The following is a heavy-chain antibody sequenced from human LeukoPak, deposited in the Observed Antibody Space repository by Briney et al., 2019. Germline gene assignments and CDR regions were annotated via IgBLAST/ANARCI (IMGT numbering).Heavy chain of an antibody. Sequence: ASVKVSCKASGYTFTSYGISWVRQAPGQGLEWMGWIRAYNGNTNYAQKIQGRVTMTTETSTSTAYMELRSLRSDDTAVYYCARDPSQLLPHQPSNDYWGQGTLVTVSS. J-gene: IGHJ4*02. V-gene: IGHV1-18*01. CDR3: ARDPSQLLPHQPSNDY. D-gene: IGHD2-2*01. CDR1: GYTFTSYG. CDR2: IRAYNGNT.